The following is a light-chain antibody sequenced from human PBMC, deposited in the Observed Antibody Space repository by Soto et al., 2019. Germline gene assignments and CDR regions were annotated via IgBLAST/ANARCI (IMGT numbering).Light chain of an antibody. CDR1: QSASTY. Sequence: EIVLTQSPATLSLSPGERATLSCRASQSASTYLAWYQQKPGQAPRLLIYGASTRATGIPDRFSGSGSGTDFTLTISRLEPEDFAVYYCQQYGSSLWTFGQGTKVDIK. V-gene: IGKV3-20*01. J-gene: IGKJ1*01. CDR3: QQYGSSLWT. CDR2: GAS.